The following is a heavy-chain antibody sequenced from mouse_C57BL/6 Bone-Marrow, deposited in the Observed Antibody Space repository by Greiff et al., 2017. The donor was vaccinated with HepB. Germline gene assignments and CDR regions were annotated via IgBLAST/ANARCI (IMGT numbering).Heavy chain of an antibody. CDR2: IYPGSGST. Sequence: QVQLQQPGAELVKPGASVKMSCKASGYTFTSYWITWVKQRPGQGLEWIGGIYPGSGSTNYNEKFKSKATLTVDTSSSTAYMQLSSLTSEDSAVDYCARSAEYYCSSDPLFDYWGQGTTLTVSS. D-gene: IGHD1-1*01. V-gene: IGHV1-55*01. CDR1: GYTFTSYW. CDR3: ARSAEYYCSSDPLFDY. J-gene: IGHJ2*01.